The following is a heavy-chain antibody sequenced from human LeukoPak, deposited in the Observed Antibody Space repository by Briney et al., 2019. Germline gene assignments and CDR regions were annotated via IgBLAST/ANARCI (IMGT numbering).Heavy chain of an antibody. Sequence: ASVTVSFKASGYTFTGYYMHWVRQAPGQGLEWMGWINPNSGGTNYAQKFQGRVTMTRDTSISTAYMELSRLRSDDTAVYYCARDTAMVTYWFDPWGQGTLVTVSS. CDR1: GYTFTGYY. D-gene: IGHD5-18*01. CDR3: ARDTAMVTYWFDP. V-gene: IGHV1-2*02. J-gene: IGHJ5*02. CDR2: INPNSGGT.